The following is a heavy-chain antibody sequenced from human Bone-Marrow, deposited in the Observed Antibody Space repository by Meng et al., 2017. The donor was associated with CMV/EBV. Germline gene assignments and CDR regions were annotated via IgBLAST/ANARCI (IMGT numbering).Heavy chain of an antibody. V-gene: IGHV1-18*01. CDR3: ARDWWWQELGYGMDV. J-gene: IGHJ6*02. CDR1: GYTFTSYG. CDR2: ISAYNGNT. Sequence: ASVKVSCKASGYTFTSYGISWVRQAPGQGLEWMGWISAYNGNTNYAQKLQGRVTMTRDTSISTAYMELSRLRSDDTAVYYCARDWWWQELGYGMDVWGQGTTVTVSS. D-gene: IGHD6-13*01.